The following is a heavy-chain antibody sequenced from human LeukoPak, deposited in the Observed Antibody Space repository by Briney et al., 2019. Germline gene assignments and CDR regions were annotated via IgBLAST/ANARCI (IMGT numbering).Heavy chain of an antibody. Sequence: SETLSLTCAVSGGSISSSNWWSWVRQPPGKGLEWIGEIYHSGSTNYNPSLKSRVTISVDKSKNQFSLKLSSVTAADTAVYYCARPGSTTGWYYFDYWGQGTLVTVSS. D-gene: IGHD6-19*01. V-gene: IGHV4-4*02. CDR2: IYHSGST. CDR3: ARPGSTTGWYYFDY. CDR1: GGSISSSNW. J-gene: IGHJ4*02.